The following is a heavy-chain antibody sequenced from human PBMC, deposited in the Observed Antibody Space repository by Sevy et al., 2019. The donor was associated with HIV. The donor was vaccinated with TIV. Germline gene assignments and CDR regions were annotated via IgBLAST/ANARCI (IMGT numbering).Heavy chain of an antibody. CDR1: GFTFISYA. CDR3: AGGRYDSSGSFDAFDI. Sequence: GESLKISCKPSGFTFISYAMNWVRQVPGKGLDWVSTIYDTNYGSGGGTYYADSVKGRFTISRDTSKNTVYLQMNSLRTEDTAVYYCAGGRYDSSGSFDAFDIWCQGTMVTVSS. CDR2: IYDTNYGSGGGT. D-gene: IGHD3-22*01. V-gene: IGHV3-23*01. J-gene: IGHJ3*02.